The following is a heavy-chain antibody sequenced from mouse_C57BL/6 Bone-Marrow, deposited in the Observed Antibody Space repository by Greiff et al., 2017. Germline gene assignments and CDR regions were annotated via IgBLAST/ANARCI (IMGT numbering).Heavy chain of an antibody. Sequence: VQLQQSGAELVKPGASVKFSCKASGYTFTSYWMHWVKQRPGQGLEWIGMIHPNSGSTNYNEKFKGKATLTVDKSSSTAYMQLSSLTSEDSAVYYCARWLLSYYAMDYWGQGTAVTVSA. CDR1: GYTFTSYW. CDR3: ARWLLSYYAMDY. CDR2: IHPNSGST. V-gene: IGHV1-64*01. J-gene: IGHJ4*01. D-gene: IGHD2-3*01.